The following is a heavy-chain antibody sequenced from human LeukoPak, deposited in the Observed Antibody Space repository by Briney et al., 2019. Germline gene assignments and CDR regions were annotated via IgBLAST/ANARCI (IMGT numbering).Heavy chain of an antibody. Sequence: GGSLRLSFAASGFTFSSYAMSWVRQAPGKGLEWVSAISGSGGSTYYADSVKGRFTISRDNSKNTLYLQMNSLRAEDTAVYYCAKSSRQWLGYFDYWGQGTLVTVSS. CDR3: AKSSRQWLGYFDY. J-gene: IGHJ4*02. V-gene: IGHV3-23*01. D-gene: IGHD6-19*01. CDR2: ISGSGGST. CDR1: GFTFSSYA.